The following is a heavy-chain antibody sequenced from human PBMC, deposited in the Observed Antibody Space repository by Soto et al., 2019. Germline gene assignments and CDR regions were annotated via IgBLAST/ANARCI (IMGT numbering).Heavy chain of an antibody. CDR3: ARARANDFSNFVLRFYLDA. CDR2: VYHTGSG. V-gene: IGHV4-59*01. D-gene: IGHD4-4*01. Sequence: PSETLSLTCTVSNGSIRGYYWSWIRLPPGKGLQWIGYVYHTGSGNNNPSLNSRVAISLDKARNQFSLNLSSVTAADTAIYYCARARANDFSNFVLRFYLDAWSPGTQVTVCS. J-gene: IGHJ5*02. CDR1: NGSIRGYY.